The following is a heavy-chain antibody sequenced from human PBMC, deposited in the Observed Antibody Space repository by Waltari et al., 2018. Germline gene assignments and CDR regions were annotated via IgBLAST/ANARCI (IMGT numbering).Heavy chain of an antibody. CDR3: ARERSVTGKGNLDY. CDR2: ISSGGTNM. J-gene: IGHJ4*02. V-gene: IGHV3-48*03. Sequence: EVQLVESGGGLVQPGGSLRLSCAASGFTFSSYERNWVRQVPGKGLEWVSDISSGGTNMFYAESVKGRVTISRDNAKNSLYLHMNSLRVEDTAVYYCARERSVTGKGNLDYWGQGTLVTVSS. CDR1: GFTFSSYE. D-gene: IGHD3-10*01.